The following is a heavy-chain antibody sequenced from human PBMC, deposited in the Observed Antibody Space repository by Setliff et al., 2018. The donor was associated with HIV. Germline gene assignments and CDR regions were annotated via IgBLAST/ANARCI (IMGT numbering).Heavy chain of an antibody. D-gene: IGHD5-12*01. J-gene: IGHJ4*02. CDR2: IYPNTGGT. V-gene: IGHV1-2*02. CDR1: GGTFRSKG. CDR3: ARGKTWLRFLDY. Sequence: ASVKVSCKASGGTFRSKGISWVRQAPGQGLEWIGWIYPNTGGTNYAQKFQGRVTMTRDTSISTAYMELSRLRSDDTAVYYCARGKTWLRFLDYWGQGTLVTVSS.